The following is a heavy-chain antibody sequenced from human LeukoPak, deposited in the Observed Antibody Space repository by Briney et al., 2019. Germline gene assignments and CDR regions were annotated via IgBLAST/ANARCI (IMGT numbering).Heavy chain of an antibody. CDR3: ARDYSGYCSSTSCLLPFDP. V-gene: IGHV1-18*01. CDR1: GYTFTSYG. J-gene: IGHJ5*02. D-gene: IGHD2-2*01. CDR2: ISAYNGNT. Sequence: ASVKVSCKASGYTFTSYGISWVRQAPGQGLEWMGWISAYNGNTNYAQKLQGRVTMTTDTSTSTAYMELRSLRSDDTAVYYCARDYSGYCSSTSCLLPFDPWGQGTLVTVSS.